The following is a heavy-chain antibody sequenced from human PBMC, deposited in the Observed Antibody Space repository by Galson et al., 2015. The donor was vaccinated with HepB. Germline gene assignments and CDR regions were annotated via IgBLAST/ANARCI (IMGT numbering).Heavy chain of an antibody. V-gene: IGHV4-59*01. Sequence: IYYSGSTNYNPSLKSRVTISLDTSKDQFSLKLSSVTAADTAVYYCATDYYGSGSYGSWGQGSLVTVSP. CDR2: IYYSGST. J-gene: IGHJ4*02. CDR3: ATDYYGSGSYGS. D-gene: IGHD3-10*01.